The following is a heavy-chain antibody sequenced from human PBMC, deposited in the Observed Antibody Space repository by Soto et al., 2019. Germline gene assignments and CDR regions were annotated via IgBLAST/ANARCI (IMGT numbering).Heavy chain of an antibody. J-gene: IGHJ3*02. CDR1: GFICSSYD. Sequence: GGSLRLSCAVSGFICSSYDMSWVCQAPGKGLEWVSTILVGGSTHYEDAVKGRFTISRDTSKNTVYLQMNSLTAGDTAVYYCAKATATSGGAFEIYGQGTMVTVSS. CDR2: ILVGGST. D-gene: IGHD1-1*01. CDR3: AKATATSGGAFEI. V-gene: IGHV3-23*01.